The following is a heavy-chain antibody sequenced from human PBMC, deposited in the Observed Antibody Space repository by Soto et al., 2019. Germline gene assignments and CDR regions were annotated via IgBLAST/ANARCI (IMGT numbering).Heavy chain of an antibody. Sequence: GGSLRLSCAASGFPLSKYWMSWVRQAPGKGLEWVANIKDDGGQQYYVDSVKGRFTISRDNAENSLYLHMSSLRVEDTAGYYCGNPPRSGWFDSWGPGTVVTVSS. CDR3: GNPPRSGWFDS. V-gene: IGHV3-7*03. CDR1: GFPLSKYW. CDR2: IKDDGGQQ. J-gene: IGHJ5*02. D-gene: IGHD6-25*01.